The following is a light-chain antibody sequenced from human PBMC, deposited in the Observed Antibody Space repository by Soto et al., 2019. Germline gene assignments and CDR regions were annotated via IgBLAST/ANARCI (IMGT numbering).Light chain of an antibody. CDR2: SDS. Sequence: SYELTQPPSVSVAPGKTARITCGGNNIGSRSVHWYQHKPGQAPLLVIYSDSDRPSWIPERVSGSNSGNTATLSIRGVEAGDEADYYCHVWHSSSNHDVFGTGTKVTVL. J-gene: IGLJ1*01. V-gene: IGLV3-21*04. CDR3: HVWHSSSNHDV. CDR1: NIGSRS.